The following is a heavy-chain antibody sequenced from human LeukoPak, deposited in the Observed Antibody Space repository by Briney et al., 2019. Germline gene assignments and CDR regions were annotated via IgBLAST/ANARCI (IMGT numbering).Heavy chain of an antibody. CDR2: ISGSGGST. D-gene: IGHD3-10*01. CDR1: GCTFSSYG. J-gene: IGHJ4*02. Sequence: GGTLRLSCAASGCTFSSYGMSWVRQAPGKGLEWVSAISGSGGSTYYADSVKGRFTISRDNSKNTLYLQMNSLRAEDTAVYYCAKADMVRGGYFDYWGQGTLVTVSS. CDR3: AKADMVRGGYFDY. V-gene: IGHV3-23*01.